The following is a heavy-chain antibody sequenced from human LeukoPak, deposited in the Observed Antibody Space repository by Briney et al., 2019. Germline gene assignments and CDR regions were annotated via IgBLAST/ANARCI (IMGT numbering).Heavy chain of an antibody. J-gene: IGHJ4*02. CDR3: ARGGPYGSSGYSRH. D-gene: IGHD3-22*01. Sequence: GASVKVSCKASGYTFTGYYMHWVRQAPGQGLEWMGWISAYNGNTNYAQKLQGRVTMTTDTSTSTAYMELRSLRSDDTAVYYCARGGPYGSSGYSRHWGQGTLVTVSS. CDR2: ISAYNGNT. CDR1: GYTFTGYY. V-gene: IGHV1-18*04.